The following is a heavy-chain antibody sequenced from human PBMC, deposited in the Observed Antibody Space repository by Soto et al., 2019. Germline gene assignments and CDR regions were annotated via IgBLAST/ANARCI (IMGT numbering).Heavy chain of an antibody. Sequence: QVQLVQSGAEVKKPGSSVKVYCKASGDTFSNHTISWVREAPGQGLEWMGRIIPLLGVANYALKFQGRVTITADKSTYTAYMELSSLRSEDTAVYYCAGVSEMGTVTKGYYYYMDVWGKGTTVTVSS. CDR2: IIPLLGVA. CDR1: GDTFSNHT. D-gene: IGHD4-17*01. J-gene: IGHJ6*03. V-gene: IGHV1-69*02. CDR3: AGVSEMGTVTKGYYYYMDV.